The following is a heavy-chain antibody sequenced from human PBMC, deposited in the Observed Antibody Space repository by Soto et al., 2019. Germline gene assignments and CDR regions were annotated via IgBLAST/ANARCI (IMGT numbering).Heavy chain of an antibody. Sequence: KTSETLSLTCTVSGGSISSGGYYWSWIRQHPGKGLEWIGYIYYSGSTYYNPSLKSRVTISVDTSKNQFSLKLSSVTAADTAVYYCARNMMVVTDLNWFDPWGQGTLVTVSS. J-gene: IGHJ5*02. D-gene: IGHD2-21*02. CDR3: ARNMMVVTDLNWFDP. CDR1: GGSISSGGYY. CDR2: IYYSGST. V-gene: IGHV4-31*03.